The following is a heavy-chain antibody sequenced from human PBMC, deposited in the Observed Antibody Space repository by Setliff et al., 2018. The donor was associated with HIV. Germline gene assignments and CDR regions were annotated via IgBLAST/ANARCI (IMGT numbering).Heavy chain of an antibody. J-gene: IGHJ4*02. CDR3: ARDRPGMDCTTTSCYAPFDY. CDR1: GYTFSDYG. V-gene: IGHV1-18*01. Sequence: ASVMVSCKASGYTFSDYGISWVRQAPGRGPEWVGWISAYTGNRNYTQKLQGRVIMTTQRSTSTAYMELRSLRSDDTAVYYCARDRPGMDCTTTSCYAPFDYWGQGTLVTVSS. D-gene: IGHD2-2*01. CDR2: ISAYTGNR.